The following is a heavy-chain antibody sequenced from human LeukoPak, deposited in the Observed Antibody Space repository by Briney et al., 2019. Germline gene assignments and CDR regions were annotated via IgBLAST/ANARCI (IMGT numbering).Heavy chain of an antibody. CDR1: GFTFSSYG. D-gene: IGHD3-3*01. CDR3: ARGGEADFWSGHPIGNSYYYYYYMDV. V-gene: IGHV3-30*03. J-gene: IGHJ6*03. CDR2: ISYDGSNK. Sequence: GRSLRLSCAASGFTFSSYGMHWVRQAPGKGLEWVAVISYDGSNKYYADSVKGRFTISRDNSKNTLYLQMNSLRVEDTAVYYCARGGEADFWSGHPIGNSYYYYYYMDVWGKGTTVTVSS.